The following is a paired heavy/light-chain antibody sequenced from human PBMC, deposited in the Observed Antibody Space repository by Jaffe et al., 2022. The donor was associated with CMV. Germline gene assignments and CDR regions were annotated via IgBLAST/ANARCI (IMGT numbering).Light chain of an antibody. Sequence: SHELTQPPSVSVSPGQTARITCSGDALPKQYAYWYQQKPGQAPVLLIYEHTKRPSGIPERFSGSSSGTTVTLTISGVQAEDEADYYCQSADSSVTYRVFGGGTKLTVL. V-gene: IGLV3-25*03. CDR1: ALPKQY. CDR3: QSADSSVTYRV. CDR2: EHT. J-gene: IGLJ3*02.
Heavy chain of an antibody. CDR1: GLSFNNYW. V-gene: IGHV3-7*03. J-gene: IGHJ6*03. CDR3: ARGDMDV. Sequence: EVQLVESGGGLVQPGGSLSLSCAASGLSFNNYWMTWVRQAPGKGLEWVANINREGRVKHYIDSVKGRFTISRDNAKNSLYLQMNSLRAEDTGVYYCARGDMDVWGKGTTVTVSS. CDR2: INREGRVK.